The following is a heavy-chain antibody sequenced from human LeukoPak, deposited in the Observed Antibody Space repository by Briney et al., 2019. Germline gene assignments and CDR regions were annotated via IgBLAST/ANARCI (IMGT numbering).Heavy chain of an antibody. CDR2: IFGNTGST. D-gene: IGHD3-22*01. CDR3: AKDRTYHSDFSAYYFSPPLQQY. CDR1: GFTFTNYA. V-gene: IGHV3-23*01. Sequence: GGSLRLSCVASGFTFTNYAMSWVRQAPGKGLEWVSGIFGNTGSTYYAASVKGRVTVSRDNSRNTVYLQMTSLRAEDTAVYYCAKDRTYHSDFSAYYFSPPLQQYWGQGPLVTVSS. J-gene: IGHJ4*02.